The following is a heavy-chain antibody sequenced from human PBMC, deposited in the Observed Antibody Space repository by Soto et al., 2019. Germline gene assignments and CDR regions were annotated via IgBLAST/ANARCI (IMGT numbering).Heavy chain of an antibody. D-gene: IGHD3-9*01. CDR3: ATDKVAFDM. V-gene: IGHV1-2*02. CDR2: INTKTGGT. J-gene: IGHJ3*02. Sequence: VKVSCKASGYIFTGYCIQWVRQAPGQGLEWMGWINTKTGGTKYAQKFQGRVTMTRDTSINTAYMEVSRLGSDDTAVYYCATDKVAFDMWGQGTMVTVSS. CDR1: GYIFTGYC.